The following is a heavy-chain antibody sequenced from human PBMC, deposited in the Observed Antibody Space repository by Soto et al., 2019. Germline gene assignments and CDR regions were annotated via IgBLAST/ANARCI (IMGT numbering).Heavy chain of an antibody. CDR2: INAGNGNT. CDR3: ARDLGYCISTSCYKENWFDP. CDR1: GYTFTSYA. J-gene: IGHJ5*02. Sequence: ASVKVSCKASGYTFTSYAMHWVRQAPGQRLEWMGWINAGNGNTKYSQKFQGRVTITTDTSTSTAYMELSSLRSEDTAVYYCARDLGYCISTSCYKENWFDPWGQGTLVTVSS. V-gene: IGHV1-3*01. D-gene: IGHD2-2*02.